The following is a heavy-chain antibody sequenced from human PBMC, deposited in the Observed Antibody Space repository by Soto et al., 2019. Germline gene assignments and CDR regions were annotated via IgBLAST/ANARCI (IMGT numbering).Heavy chain of an antibody. J-gene: IGHJ4*02. CDR2: IYHSGST. V-gene: IGHV4-30-2*05. D-gene: IGHD2-2*01. Sequence: SETLSLTCAVSGGSISSGGYSWSWIRQPPGKGLEWIGYIYHSGSTYYNPSLKSRVTISVDTSKNQFSLKLSSVTAADTAVYYCARVLDTRGGFDYWGQGTLVTVSS. CDR1: GGSISSGGYS. CDR3: ARVLDTRGGFDY.